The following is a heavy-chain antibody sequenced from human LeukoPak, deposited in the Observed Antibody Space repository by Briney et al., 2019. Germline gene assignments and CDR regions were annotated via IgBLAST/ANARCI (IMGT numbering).Heavy chain of an antibody. V-gene: IGHV3-9*01. J-gene: IGHJ3*02. CDR3: AKDIKVGATPEAFDI. CDR2: ISWNSGSI. Sequence: GGSLRLSCAASGFTFDDYAMHWVRQAPGKGLEWVSGISWNSGSIGYADSAKGRFTVSRDNAKNSLYLQMNSLSAEDTALYYCAKDIKVGATPEAFDIWGQGTMVTVSS. D-gene: IGHD1-26*01. CDR1: GFTFDDYA.